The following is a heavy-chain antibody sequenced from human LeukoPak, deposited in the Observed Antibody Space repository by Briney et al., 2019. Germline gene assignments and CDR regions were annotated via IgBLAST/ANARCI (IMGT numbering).Heavy chain of an antibody. J-gene: IGHJ4*02. CDR1: GFSVSSYT. CDR2: ISSSSSYI. D-gene: IGHD2-21*02. V-gene: IGHV3-21*01. Sequence: PGGSLRLSCAASGFSVSSYTMNWVRQAPGKGLEWVSIISSSSSYIYYADSVKGRFTISRDNAKNALYLQMNGLRVEDTAVYYCARDGRCGGDCYAFWGQGTLVTVSS. CDR3: ARDGRCGGDCYAF.